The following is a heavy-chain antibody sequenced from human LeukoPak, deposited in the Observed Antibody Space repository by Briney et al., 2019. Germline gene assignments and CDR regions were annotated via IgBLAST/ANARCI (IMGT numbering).Heavy chain of an antibody. D-gene: IGHD3-22*01. J-gene: IGHJ4*02. Sequence: SETLSLTCTVSGGSISSYYWSWIRQPPGKGLEWIGYIYYSGCTNYNPSLKSRVTISVDTSKNQFSLKLSSVTAADTAVYYCARAGNGYYDSSGYYNYWGQGTLVTVSS. V-gene: IGHV4-59*01. CDR1: GGSISSYY. CDR3: ARAGNGYYDSSGYYNY. CDR2: IYYSGCT.